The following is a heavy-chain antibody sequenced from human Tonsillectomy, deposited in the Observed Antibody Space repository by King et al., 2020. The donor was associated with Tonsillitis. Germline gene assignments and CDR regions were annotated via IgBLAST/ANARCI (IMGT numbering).Heavy chain of an antibody. D-gene: IGHD1-1*01. CDR3: ARDQWNDP. Sequence: VQLVESGGGVVQPGRSLRLSCAASGFPFSSYAMHWVRQAPGKGLEWVAVISYDGSNKYYADSVKGRFTISRDNSKNTLYLQMNSLRAEDTAVYYCARDQWNDPWGQGTLVTVSS. CDR1: GFPFSSYA. V-gene: IGHV3-30*04. J-gene: IGHJ5*02. CDR2: ISYDGSNK.